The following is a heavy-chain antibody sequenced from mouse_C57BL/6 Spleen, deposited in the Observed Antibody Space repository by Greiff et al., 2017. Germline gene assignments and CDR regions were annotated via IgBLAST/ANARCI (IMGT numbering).Heavy chain of an antibody. CDR2: INYDGSST. D-gene: IGHD1-1*01. CDR1: GFTFSDYY. CDR3: ARVRYYGSSYFDY. V-gene: IGHV5-16*01. J-gene: IGHJ2*01. Sequence: EVQRVESEGGLVQPGSSMKLSCTASGFTFSDYYMAWVRQVPEKGLEWVANINYDGSSTYYLDSLKSRFIISRDNAKNILYLQMSSLKSEDTATYYCARVRYYGSSYFDYWGQGTTLTVSS.